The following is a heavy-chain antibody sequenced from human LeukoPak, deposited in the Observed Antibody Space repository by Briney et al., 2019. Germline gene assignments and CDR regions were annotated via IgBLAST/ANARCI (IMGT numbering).Heavy chain of an antibody. CDR1: GFTFSSYS. Sequence: PGGSLRLSCAASGFTFSSYSMNWVRQAPGKGLEWFSSISTSSSYIYYADSVKGRFTISRDNAKNSLYLQMNSLRAEDTAVYYCARFATYGSGTYAFDYWGQGTLVTVSS. V-gene: IGHV3-21*01. CDR2: ISTSSSYI. J-gene: IGHJ4*02. D-gene: IGHD3-10*01. CDR3: ARFATYGSGTYAFDY.